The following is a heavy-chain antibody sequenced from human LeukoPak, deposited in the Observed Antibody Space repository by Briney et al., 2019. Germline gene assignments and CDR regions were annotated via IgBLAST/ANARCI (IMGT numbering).Heavy chain of an antibody. V-gene: IGHV3-53*01. J-gene: IGHJ5*02. Sequence: GGSLRLSCAASGFTVSSNYMSWVRQAPGKGLEWVSVIYSGGSTYYADSVKGRFTISRDNSKNTLYLQMNSLRAEDTAVYYCARVTDPRYNYFDPWGQGTLVTVSS. D-gene: IGHD2-21*02. CDR1: GFTVSSNY. CDR2: IYSGGST. CDR3: ARVTDPRYNYFDP.